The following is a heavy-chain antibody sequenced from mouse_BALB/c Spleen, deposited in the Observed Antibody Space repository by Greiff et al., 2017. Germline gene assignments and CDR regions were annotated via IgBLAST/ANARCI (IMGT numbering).Heavy chain of an antibody. CDR1: GFSLTSYG. J-gene: IGHJ4*01. CDR3: ARVYGHYAMDY. CDR2: IWAGGST. D-gene: IGHD1-2*01. V-gene: IGHV2-9*02. Sequence: VQRVESGPGLVAPSQSLSITCTVSGFSLTSYGVHWVRQPPGKGLEWLGVIWAGGSTNYNSALMSRLSISKDNSKSQVFLKMNSLQTDDTAMYYCARVYGHYAMDYWGQGTSVTVSS.